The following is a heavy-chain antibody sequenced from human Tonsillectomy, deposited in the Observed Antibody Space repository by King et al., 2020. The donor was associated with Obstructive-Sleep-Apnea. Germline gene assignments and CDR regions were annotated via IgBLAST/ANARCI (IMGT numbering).Heavy chain of an antibody. CDR3: ARGSNYVGFDY. V-gene: IGHV4-34*01. D-gene: IGHD4-11*01. CDR1: GGSFRCYY. CDR2: INNSGST. Sequence: VQLQQWGAGLLKTSETLSLTWAVDGGSFRCYYWSWSRQPPGKGLEWSGEINNSGSTNYKPSLKRRVTISVDTSKNQFSLKLRAVTAADTAVYYCARGSNYVGFDYWGQGTLVTVSS. J-gene: IGHJ4*02.